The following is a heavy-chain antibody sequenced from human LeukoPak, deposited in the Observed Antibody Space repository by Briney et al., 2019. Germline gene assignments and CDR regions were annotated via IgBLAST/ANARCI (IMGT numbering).Heavy chain of an antibody. CDR2: IIPVFGAA. CDR3: AKTRSGCSTTNCHRYEMDV. V-gene: IGHV1-69*01. J-gene: IGHJ6*02. Sequence: ASVKVSCKASGGTFSTYAVSWVRQAPGQGLEWMGGIIPVFGAANYAQKFQGRVTLTADESTNTAYMDLSGLRSEDTAVYYCAKTRSGCSTTNCHRYEMDVWGQGTTVTVSS. D-gene: IGHD2-2*01. CDR1: GGTFSTYA.